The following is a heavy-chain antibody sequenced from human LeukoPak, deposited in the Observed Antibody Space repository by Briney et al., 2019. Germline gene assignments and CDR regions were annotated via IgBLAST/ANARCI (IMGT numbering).Heavy chain of an antibody. J-gene: IGHJ4*02. D-gene: IGHD3-22*01. CDR1: GFTFSSYS. CDR2: ISPSSSTI. Sequence: GGSLRLSCVASGFTFSSYSMNWVRQAPGKGLEWISFISPSSSTIYYADSVKGRFTISRDNAKNSLYLQTNSLRAEDTAVYYCARGRSGYYSDYWGQGTLVTVSS. V-gene: IGHV3-48*01. CDR3: ARGRSGYYSDY.